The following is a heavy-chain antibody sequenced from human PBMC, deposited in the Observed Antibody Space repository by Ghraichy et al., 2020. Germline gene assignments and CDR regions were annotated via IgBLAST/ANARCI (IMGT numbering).Heavy chain of an antibody. Sequence: GGSLRLSCAASGFIFSGSPMHWVRQASGKGLEWVGRIRSKANNYAPGYAASVKGRFTISRDDSKNTAYLQMNSLKTEDTAMDYCTRRDCSGGSCYSASWGQGTLVTVSS. CDR3: TRRDCSGGSCYSAS. J-gene: IGHJ5*02. V-gene: IGHV3-73*01. D-gene: IGHD2-15*01. CDR2: IRSKANNYAP. CDR1: GFIFSGSP.